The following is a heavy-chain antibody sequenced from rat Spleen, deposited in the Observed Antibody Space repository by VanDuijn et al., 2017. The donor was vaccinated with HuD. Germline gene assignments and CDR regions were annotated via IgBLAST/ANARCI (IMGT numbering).Heavy chain of an antibody. V-gene: IGHV5-7*01. CDR2: ISYGDSSGHSGT. Sequence: EVQLVESDGGLVQPGRSLKLSCAASGFTFSDYYMAWVRQAPKKGLEWVATISYGDSSGHSGTYDRDSVKGRFTISRDNAKSTLSLQRDSLRSEDTATYYCARRHYGYTDYFDYWGQGVMVTVSS. CDR3: ARRHYGYTDYFDY. D-gene: IGHD1-9*01. CDR1: GFTFSDYY. J-gene: IGHJ2*01.